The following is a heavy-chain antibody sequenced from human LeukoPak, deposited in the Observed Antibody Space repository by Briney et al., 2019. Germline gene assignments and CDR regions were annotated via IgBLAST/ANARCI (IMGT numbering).Heavy chain of an antibody. CDR1: GGTFSSYA. CDR2: IIPIFGTA. J-gene: IGHJ6*03. CDR3: ARVYRDQLLYLMDYYMDV. D-gene: IGHD2-2*02. Sequence: SVKVSCKASGGTFSSYAISWVRQAPGQGLEWMGGIIPIFGTANYAQKFQGRVTITADESTSTAYMELSSLRSEDTAVYYCARVYRDQLLYLMDYYMDVWGKGTTVTVSS. V-gene: IGHV1-69*13.